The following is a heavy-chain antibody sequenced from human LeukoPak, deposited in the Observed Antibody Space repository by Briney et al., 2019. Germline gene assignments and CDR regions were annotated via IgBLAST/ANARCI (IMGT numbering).Heavy chain of an antibody. Sequence: SETLSLSCTVSGASTSHFYWNWIRQPPGKGLEWIGYMHNSGSSKHNPSLKSRLTISIDTSKNQFSLQLASVTAADAAIYYCARSAEWLRNAFDIWGQGTMVSVSS. J-gene: IGHJ3*02. D-gene: IGHD5-12*01. V-gene: IGHV4-59*01. CDR3: ARSAEWLRNAFDI. CDR1: GASTSHFY. CDR2: MHNSGSS.